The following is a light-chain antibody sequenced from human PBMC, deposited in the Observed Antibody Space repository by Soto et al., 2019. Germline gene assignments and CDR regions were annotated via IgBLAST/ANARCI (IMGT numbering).Light chain of an antibody. CDR1: NSNIGKNF. CDR2: DNN. CDR3: GTWDSSLSAVV. J-gene: IGLJ2*01. Sequence: QSALTQPPSVSATPGQQVTMSCSGSNSNIGKNFVSWYQQLPGTAPTLLIYDNNKRPSGIPDRFSGSKSGTSATLGITGLQTGDEADYYCGTWDSSLSAVVFGGGTKLTVL. V-gene: IGLV1-51*01.